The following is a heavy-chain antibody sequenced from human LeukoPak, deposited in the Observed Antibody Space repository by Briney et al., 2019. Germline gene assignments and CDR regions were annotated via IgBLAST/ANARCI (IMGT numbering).Heavy chain of an antibody. D-gene: IGHD2-2*01. CDR3: ARDGLSCTNPNNWFDP. Sequence: GASVKVSCKASGYPFTSYYINWVRQAPGQGLEWMGWISVYNGDTNYAQNFQGRVTMTTDTSTDTAYMELRSLRYDDTAVCYCARDGLSCTNPNNWFDPWGQGTLVTVSS. CDR1: GYPFTSYY. CDR2: ISVYNGDT. J-gene: IGHJ5*02. V-gene: IGHV1-18*01.